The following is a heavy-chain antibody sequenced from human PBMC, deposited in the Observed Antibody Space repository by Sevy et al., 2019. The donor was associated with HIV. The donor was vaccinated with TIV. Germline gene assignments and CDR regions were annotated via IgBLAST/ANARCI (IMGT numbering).Heavy chain of an antibody. Sequence: GGSLRISCAASGFTFSSYAMHWVRQAPGKGLEWVAVISYDGSNKYYADSVKGRFTISRDNSKNTLYLQMNSLRAEDTAVYYCARDGGVAAFDYWGQGTLVTVSS. D-gene: IGHD3-16*01. CDR2: ISYDGSNK. CDR1: GFTFSSYA. CDR3: ARDGGVAAFDY. V-gene: IGHV3-30*04. J-gene: IGHJ4*02.